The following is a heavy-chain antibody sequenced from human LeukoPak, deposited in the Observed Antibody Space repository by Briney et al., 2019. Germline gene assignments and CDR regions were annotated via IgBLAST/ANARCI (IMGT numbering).Heavy chain of an antibody. D-gene: IGHD3-10*01. CDR2: IYTSGST. V-gene: IGHV4-61*02. CDR3: ARRGHYGSGSYGGNEDY. J-gene: IGHJ4*02. Sequence: PSETLSLTCTVSGGSISSGSYYWSWIRQPAGKGLEWIGRIYTSGSTNYNPSLKSRVTISVDTSKNQFSLKLSSVTAADTAVYYCARRGHYGSGSYGGNEDYWGQGTLVTVSS. CDR1: GGSISSGSYY.